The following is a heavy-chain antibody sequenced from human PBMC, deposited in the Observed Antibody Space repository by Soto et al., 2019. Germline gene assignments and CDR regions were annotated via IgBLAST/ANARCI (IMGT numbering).Heavy chain of an antibody. Sequence: ASVKVSCKASGFTLTSADVQWVRQTRGQRLEWIGWIVGGSGSTKYAQQFQGRLAITRDTSASTVYMELSSLRSEDTAVYYCARPPLGSWFDPWGQGTLVTVSS. D-gene: IGHD2-15*01. CDR3: ARPPLGSWFDP. V-gene: IGHV1-58*01. CDR2: IVGGSGST. J-gene: IGHJ5*02. CDR1: GFTLTSAD.